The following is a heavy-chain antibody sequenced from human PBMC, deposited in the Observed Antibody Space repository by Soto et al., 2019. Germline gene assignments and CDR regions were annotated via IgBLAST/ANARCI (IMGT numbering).Heavy chain of an antibody. CDR3: VRSKGGYSYGTPFDY. Sequence: GGSLRLSCAASGFTFDDYAMHWVRQVLGKGLEWVSSISWNSGNIGYAGSVKGRFTTSRDNAKNSLYLQMNSLRPEDTALYYCVRSKGGYSYGTPFDYWGQGTLVTSPQ. CDR1: GFTFDDYA. D-gene: IGHD5-18*01. J-gene: IGHJ4*02. CDR2: ISWNSGNI. V-gene: IGHV3-9*01.